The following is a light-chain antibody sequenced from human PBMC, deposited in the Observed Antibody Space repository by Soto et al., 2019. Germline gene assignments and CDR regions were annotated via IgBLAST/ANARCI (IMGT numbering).Light chain of an antibody. CDR1: SIDVGAYNY. Sequence: QSVLAQPASVSGSPGQSITISCTGTSIDVGAYNYVSWYQQHPGKAPKLMIYEVSNRPSGVSNRFSGSKSGNSASLTISGLQAEDEADYYCSSYSSSITVVFGGGTK. J-gene: IGLJ2*01. V-gene: IGLV2-14*01. CDR3: SSYSSSITVV. CDR2: EVS.